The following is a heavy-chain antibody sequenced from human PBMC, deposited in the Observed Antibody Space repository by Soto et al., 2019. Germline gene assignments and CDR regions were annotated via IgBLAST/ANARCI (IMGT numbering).Heavy chain of an antibody. CDR2: ISYNGSRN. Sequence: QVQLVESGGGVVQPGRSLRLSCAASGFTFSNYGMHWVRQAPGKGLEWVAVISYNGSRNAYADAVKGRFTISRDNSKNTVYLQMNSLRGEDTALYYCAAEYSSSSELGYWGQGTLVTVSS. D-gene: IGHD6-6*01. J-gene: IGHJ4*02. CDR1: GFTFSNYG. CDR3: AAEYSSSSELGY. V-gene: IGHV3-30*03.